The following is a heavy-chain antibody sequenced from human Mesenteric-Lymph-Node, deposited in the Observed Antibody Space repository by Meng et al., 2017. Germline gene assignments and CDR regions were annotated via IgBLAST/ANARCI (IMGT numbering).Heavy chain of an antibody. D-gene: IGHD1-26*01. J-gene: IGHJ3*02. CDR2: IIPIFGTA. V-gene: IGHV1-69*05. Sequence: SVQVSCKASGGAFSSYAISWVRQAPGQGLEWMGGIIPIFGTANYAQKFQGGVKITTDESTSTAYMELSSLRSEDTAVCYCTWELLGDAFDIWGQGTMVTVSS. CDR3: TWELLGDAFDI. CDR1: GGAFSSYA.